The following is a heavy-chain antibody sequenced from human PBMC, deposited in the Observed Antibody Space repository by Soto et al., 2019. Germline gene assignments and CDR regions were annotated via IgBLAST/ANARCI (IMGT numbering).Heavy chain of an antibody. D-gene: IGHD3-22*01. CDR2: ISYDGSNK. V-gene: IGHV3-30-3*01. CDR1: GFTFSSYA. CDR3: ARDRHSSGYEDY. Sequence: QVQLVESGGGVVQPGRSLRLSCAASGFTFSSYAMHWVRQAPGKGLEWVAVISYDGSNKYYADSVKGRFTISRDNSKNTLYLQMNSLRAEDRAVYYCARDRHSSGYEDYWGQGTMVTFSS. J-gene: IGHJ4*02.